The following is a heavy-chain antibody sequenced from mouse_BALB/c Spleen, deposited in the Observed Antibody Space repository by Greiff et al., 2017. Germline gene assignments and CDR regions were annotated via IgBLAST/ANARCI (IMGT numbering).Heavy chain of an antibody. V-gene: IGHV2-9*02. CDR3: ALYYYGSSGYYAMDY. D-gene: IGHD1-1*01. CDR2: IWAGGST. J-gene: IGHJ4*01. CDR1: GFSLTSYG. Sequence: VKLMESGPGLVAPSQSLSITCTVSGFSLTSYGVHWVRQPPGKGLEWLGVIWAGGSTNYNSALMSRLSISKDNSKSQVFLKMNSLQTDDTAMYYCALYYYGSSGYYAMDYWGQGTSVTVSS.